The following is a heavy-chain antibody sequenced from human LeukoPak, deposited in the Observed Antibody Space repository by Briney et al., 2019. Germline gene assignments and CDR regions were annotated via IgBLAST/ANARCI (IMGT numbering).Heavy chain of an antibody. CDR2: ISGSGGST. V-gene: IGHV3-23*01. CDR1: GFTFSSYA. D-gene: IGHD1-26*01. J-gene: IGHJ4*02. CDR3: AKLTELLPRVAFDY. Sequence: SGGSLLLSCAASGFTFSSYAMSWVRQAPGKGLEWVAAISGSGGSTYYADSVKGRFTISRDNSKNTLYLQMNSLRAEDTAVYYCAKLTELLPRVAFDYWGQGTLVTVSS.